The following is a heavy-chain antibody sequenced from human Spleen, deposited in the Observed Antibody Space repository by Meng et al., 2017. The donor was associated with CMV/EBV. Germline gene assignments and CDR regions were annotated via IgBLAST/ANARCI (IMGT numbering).Heavy chain of an antibody. J-gene: IGHJ6*02. D-gene: IGHD3-3*01. Sequence: GGSLRLSCAASGFTFSDYYMSWIRQTPGKGLEWVSYISSSGSTVYYAYSVKGRLTVSRDNANDSLYLQMNSLRAEDTAVYYCARDDHRNYDFWSGDPNYYGMDVWGQGTTVTVSS. CDR3: ARDDHRNYDFWSGDPNYYGMDV. CDR2: ISSSGSTV. V-gene: IGHV3-11*04. CDR1: GFTFSDYY.